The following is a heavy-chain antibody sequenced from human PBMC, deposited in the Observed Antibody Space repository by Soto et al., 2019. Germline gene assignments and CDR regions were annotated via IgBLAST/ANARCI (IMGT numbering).Heavy chain of an antibody. D-gene: IGHD3-10*01. CDR2: ISSDGDST. CDR3: VRDRDRRWFDP. V-gene: IGHV3-11*01. CDR1: GCIFSDFY. Sequence: QLVESGGGLVKPGGSLRLSCEASGCIFSDFYMAWIRQAPGKGLEWVSYISSDGDSTYADSVKGRFTISRDNAKNSLYLQMNSLRVEDTAVYYCVRDRDRRWFDPWGQGTLVTVSS. J-gene: IGHJ5*02.